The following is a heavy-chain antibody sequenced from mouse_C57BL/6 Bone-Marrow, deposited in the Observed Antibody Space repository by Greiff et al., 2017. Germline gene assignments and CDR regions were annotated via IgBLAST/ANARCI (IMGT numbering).Heavy chain of an antibody. V-gene: IGHV5-6*01. Sequence: EVKLVESGGDLVKPGGSLKLSCAASGFTFSSYGMSWVRQTPDKRLEWVATISSGGSYTYYPDSVKGRFTISRDNAKNTLYLQMSSLKSEDTAMYFFATDSGSSPAWFAYWGQGTLVTVSA. CDR2: ISSGGSYT. CDR3: ATDSGSSPAWFAY. CDR1: GFTFSSYG. J-gene: IGHJ3*01. D-gene: IGHD1-1*01.